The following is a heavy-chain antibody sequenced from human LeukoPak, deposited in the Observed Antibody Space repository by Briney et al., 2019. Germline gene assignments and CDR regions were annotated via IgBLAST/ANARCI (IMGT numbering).Heavy chain of an antibody. Sequence: PGGSLRLSCAASGFTFSSYWMNWVRQAPGKGLEWVSSISSSSSYIYYADSVKGRFTISRDNAKNSLYLQMNSPRAEDTAVYYCARSSILEWLPYYYYYMDVWGKGTTVTVSS. J-gene: IGHJ6*03. V-gene: IGHV3-21*01. D-gene: IGHD3-3*01. CDR3: ARSSILEWLPYYYYYMDV. CDR2: ISSSSSYI. CDR1: GFTFSSYW.